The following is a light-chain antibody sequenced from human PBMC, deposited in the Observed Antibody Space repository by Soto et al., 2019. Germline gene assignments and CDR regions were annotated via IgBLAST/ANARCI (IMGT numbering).Light chain of an antibody. CDR3: HQGYSSPRT. CDR2: AAS. CDR1: QTIKTY. V-gene: IGKV1-39*01. Sequence: DIQMTQSPSSLSASVGDRVTITCRASQTIKTYLSWYQQKPGKAPKLLIYAASSLQSGVPSRFSGGGSGTDFTLTIGSLQPEDFATYYCHQGYSSPRTFGQGTKVEIK. J-gene: IGKJ1*01.